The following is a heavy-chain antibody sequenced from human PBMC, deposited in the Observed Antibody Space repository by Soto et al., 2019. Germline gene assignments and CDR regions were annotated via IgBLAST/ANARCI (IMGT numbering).Heavy chain of an antibody. CDR2: IYYSGST. D-gene: IGHD3-10*01. Sequence: QVQLQESGPGLVKPSQTLSLTCTVSGGSISSGDYYWSWISQPPGKGLEWIGYIYYSGSTYYNPSLKSRVTLSLDTPSNQFSLRLSSLTAADTAVYYCATFGVIGEPFDYWGQGTLVTVSS. V-gene: IGHV4-30-4*01. CDR1: GGSISSGDYY. J-gene: IGHJ4*02. CDR3: ATFGVIGEPFDY.